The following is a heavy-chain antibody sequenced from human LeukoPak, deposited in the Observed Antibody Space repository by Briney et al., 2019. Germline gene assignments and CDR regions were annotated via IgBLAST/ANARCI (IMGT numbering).Heavy chain of an antibody. CDR2: INHSGST. J-gene: IGHJ4*02. CDR3: ATSPYYYGSGSYPFDY. D-gene: IGHD3-10*01. Sequence: PSETLSLTCAVYGGSFSGYYWSWIRQPPGKGLEWIGEINHSGSTNYNPSLKSRVTISVGTSKNQFSLKLSSVTAADTAVYYCATSPYYYGSGSYPFDYWGQGTLVTVSS. CDR1: GGSFSGYY. V-gene: IGHV4-34*01.